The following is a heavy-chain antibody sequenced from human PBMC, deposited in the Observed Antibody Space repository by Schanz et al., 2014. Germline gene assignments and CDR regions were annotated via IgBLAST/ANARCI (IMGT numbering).Heavy chain of an antibody. D-gene: IGHD2-2*02. V-gene: IGHV1-69*02. CDR3: AGTYCSSTSCYTGYYYMDV. J-gene: IGHJ6*03. CDR1: GGTFSSYT. CDR2: IIPILGIA. Sequence: QVQLVQSGPEVKKPGASVTVSCKASGGTFSSYTISWVRQAPGQGLEWMGRIIPILGIANYAQNFQGRVTITADKSTSTAYMELTSLRSEDTAVYYCAGTYCSSTSCYTGYYYMDVWGKGTTVTVSS.